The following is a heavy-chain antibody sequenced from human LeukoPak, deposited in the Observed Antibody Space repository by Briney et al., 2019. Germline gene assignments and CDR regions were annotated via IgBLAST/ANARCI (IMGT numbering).Heavy chain of an antibody. J-gene: IGHJ4*02. D-gene: IGHD2-15*01. CDR2: IKQDGSEK. CDR3: ARDPRYPYQYQSDDGGFSLDY. Sequence: GGSLRLSCTASGFTFGDYAMSWVRQAPGKGLEWVANIKQDGSEKYYVDSVKGRFTISGDNAKNSLYLQMNSLGAADTAVYYCARDPRYPYQYQSDDGGFSLDYWGQGTLVTVSS. V-gene: IGHV3-7*01. CDR1: GFTFGDYA.